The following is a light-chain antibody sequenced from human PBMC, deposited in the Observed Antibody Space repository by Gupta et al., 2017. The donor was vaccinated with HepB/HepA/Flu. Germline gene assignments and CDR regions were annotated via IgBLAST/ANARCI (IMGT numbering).Light chain of an antibody. V-gene: IGKV6D-21*02. CDR3: EQSRSLPRT. CDR1: QNIGSS. J-gene: IGKJ1*01. Sequence: IVLTQSPDFQSVTPKEKVTITCRASQNIGSSLHWYQQKPDQSPKLLIKYSSQSSSGVPSRFSGSGSGTDFTLTINGLEAEDVAAYYCEQSRSLPRTFGQGTKVEIK. CDR2: YSS.